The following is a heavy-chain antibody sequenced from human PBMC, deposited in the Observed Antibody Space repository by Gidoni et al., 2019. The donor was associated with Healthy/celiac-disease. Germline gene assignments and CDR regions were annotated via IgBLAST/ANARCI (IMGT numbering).Heavy chain of an antibody. CDR3: ASGNYNHFDY. Sequence: QVQLQASGQGLVTPSQTLSLTCTVSIGYTSSGGYYWSCICQHTGEGLEWIGYIYYSGITYYNPSLKGRVTISVDTSKNQFSLKLSSVTAADTAVYYCASGNYNHFDYWGQGTLVTVSS. D-gene: IGHD1-7*01. V-gene: IGHV4-31*03. J-gene: IGHJ4*02. CDR2: IYYSGIT. CDR1: IGYTSSGGYY.